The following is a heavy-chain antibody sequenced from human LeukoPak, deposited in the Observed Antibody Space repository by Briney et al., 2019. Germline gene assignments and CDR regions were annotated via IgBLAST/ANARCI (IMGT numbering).Heavy chain of an antibody. Sequence: SETLSLTCTVSGASISGHYWSWIRQPPGKGLEWIVYIYYSGSTNYNPSLKSRVTISIDTSKNQFSLTLSSVTAADTAVYYCARGPTGDGYGYYFDYWGQGTLVTVSS. CDR3: ARGPTGDGYGYYFDY. CDR1: GASISGHY. V-gene: IGHV4-59*11. CDR2: IYYSGST. J-gene: IGHJ4*02. D-gene: IGHD5-24*01.